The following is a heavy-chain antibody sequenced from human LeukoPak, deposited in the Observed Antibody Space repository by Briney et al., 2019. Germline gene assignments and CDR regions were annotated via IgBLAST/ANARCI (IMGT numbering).Heavy chain of an antibody. V-gene: IGHV1-8*03. CDR1: GYTSTNYH. CDR3: ARTTSLTASGYDY. Sequence: ASVKVSCKASGYTSTNYHINWVRQAPGQGLEWMGWTNPNTGDRGYAQKFQGRVSITSDTSISTAYMELGSPRSEDTAVYFCARTTSLTASGYDYWGQGTLVTVSS. J-gene: IGHJ4*02. CDR2: TNPNTGDR. D-gene: IGHD4-17*01.